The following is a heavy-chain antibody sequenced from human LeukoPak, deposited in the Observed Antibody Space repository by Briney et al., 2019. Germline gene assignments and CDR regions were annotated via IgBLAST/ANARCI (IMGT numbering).Heavy chain of an antibody. V-gene: IGHV4-39*02. Sequence: SETLSLTCTVSGGSISSSSYYWGWIRQPPGKGLEWIGSIYYSGSTYYNPSLKSRVTISVDTSKNQFSLKLSSVTAADTAVYYCARDQPGDFYFDYWGQGTLVTVSS. CDR2: IYYSGST. J-gene: IGHJ4*02. CDR1: GGSISSSSYY. CDR3: ARDQPGDFYFDY. D-gene: IGHD2-21*02.